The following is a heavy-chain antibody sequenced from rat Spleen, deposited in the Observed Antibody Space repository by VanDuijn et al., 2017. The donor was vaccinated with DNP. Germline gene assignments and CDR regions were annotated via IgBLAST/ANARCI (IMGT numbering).Heavy chain of an antibody. V-gene: IGHV5-46*01. CDR1: GFTFSSFP. CDR3: ARYSRGAMDA. CDR2: ISTSGGST. Sequence: EVQLVESGGGSAQPGRSLKLSCAASGFTFSSFPMAWVRQAPTKGLEWLAPISTSGGSTPYRYSVKGRFIISRDNAKSTLYLQMNSLRSEDTATYYCARYSRGAMDAWGQGTSVTVSS. D-gene: IGHD1-11*01. J-gene: IGHJ4*01.